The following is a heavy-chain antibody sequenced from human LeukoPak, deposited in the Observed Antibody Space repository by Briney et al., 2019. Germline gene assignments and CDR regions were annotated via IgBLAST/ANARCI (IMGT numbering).Heavy chain of an antibody. Sequence: SQTLSLTCAVSGGSISSGGYSWSWIRQPPGKGLEWIGYIYHSGSTYYNPSLKSRVTISVDRSKNQFSLKLSSVTAADTAVYYCARDFPGGWFDPWGRGTLVTVSS. CDR1: GGSISSGGYS. J-gene: IGHJ5*02. V-gene: IGHV4-30-2*01. CDR2: IYHSGST. CDR3: ARDFPGGWFDP.